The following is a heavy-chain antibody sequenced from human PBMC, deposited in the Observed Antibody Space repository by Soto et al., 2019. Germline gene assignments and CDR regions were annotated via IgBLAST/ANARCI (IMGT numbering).Heavy chain of an antibody. CDR1: GIIFNNYW. V-gene: IGHV3-74*01. J-gene: IGHJ4*02. D-gene: IGHD1-20*01. CDR3: ITVFEY. Sequence: EVQLVESGGGLVQPGGSLRLSCAASGIIFNNYWMHWVRQAPGKGLVWVSRIDNDGSGTSYADSVKGRFTIPRDNAKTTVYLQMTSLRAEDTAVYYCITVFEYWGQGTLVTVSS. CDR2: IDNDGSGT.